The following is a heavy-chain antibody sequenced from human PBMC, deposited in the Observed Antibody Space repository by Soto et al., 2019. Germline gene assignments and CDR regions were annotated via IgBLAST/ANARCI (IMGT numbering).Heavy chain of an antibody. D-gene: IGHD3-10*01. CDR2: IIPILGIA. V-gene: IGHV1-69*04. CDR3: ARDGGMVRGVIIDYYYGMDV. CDR1: GYTFTSYD. Sequence: SVKVSCKASGYTFTSYDINWVRQAPGQGLEWMGRIIPILGIANYAQKFQGRVTITADKSTSTAYMELSSLRSEDTAVYYCARDGGMVRGVIIDYYYGMDVWGQGTTVTVSS. J-gene: IGHJ6*02.